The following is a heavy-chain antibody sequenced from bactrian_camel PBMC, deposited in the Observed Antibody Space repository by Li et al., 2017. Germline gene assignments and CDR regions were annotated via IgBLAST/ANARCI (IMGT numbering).Heavy chain of an antibody. V-gene: IGHV3-2*01. CDR2: IYSDGGNT. D-gene: IGHD6*01. J-gene: IGHJ4*01. Sequence: HVQLVESGGGLVQPGGSLRLSCAASGFTFSNYYMIWVRQAPGKGLEWVSSIYSDGGNTYYADSVKGRFTISRDNNKNTVFLQMNNLRTEDTALYYCATSLYGGASGTQYSYWGQGTQVTVS. CDR3: ATSLYGGASGTQYSY. CDR1: GFTFSNYY.